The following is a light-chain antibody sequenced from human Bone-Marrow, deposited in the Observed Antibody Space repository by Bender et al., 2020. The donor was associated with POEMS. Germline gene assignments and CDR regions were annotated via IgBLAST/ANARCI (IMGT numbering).Light chain of an antibody. CDR3: AVYTDTTVV. V-gene: IGLV2-14*03. Sequence: QTALTQPASVSGSPGQSITISCIGASSDIGYSDHVSWYQQRPGKAPELMIYDVSNRPSGVSNRFSGSKSGNTASLTISGLQADDEADYYCAVYTDTTVVFGGGTKLTVL. CDR2: DVS. CDR1: SSDIGYSDH. J-gene: IGLJ2*01.